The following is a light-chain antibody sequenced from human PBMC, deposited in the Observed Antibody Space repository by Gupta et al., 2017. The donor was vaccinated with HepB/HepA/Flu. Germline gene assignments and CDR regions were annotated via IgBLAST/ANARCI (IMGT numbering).Light chain of an antibody. CDR1: SSDVGGYKY. Sequence: QSALTQPASVSGSPGPSITISCTGSSSDVGGYKYVSWYQQHPGKAPKLMIYDVGKRPSGVANRFSGSKSGNTASLTISGLQAEDEADYYCSSYTSRDTWVCGGGTKLTVL. V-gene: IGLV2-14*03. CDR2: DVG. J-gene: IGLJ3*02. CDR3: SSYTSRDTWV.